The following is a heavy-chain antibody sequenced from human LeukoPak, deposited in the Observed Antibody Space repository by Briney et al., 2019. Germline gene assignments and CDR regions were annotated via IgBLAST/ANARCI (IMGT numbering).Heavy chain of an antibody. J-gene: IGHJ5*02. CDR1: GGSFSGYY. V-gene: IGHV4-34*01. CDR3: VGGRFDP. CDR2: INHSGST. Sequence: PSETLSLTCAVYGGSFSGYYWSWIRQPPGKGLEWIGEINHSGSTNYNPSLKSRVTISVDTSKNQFSLKLSSVTAADTAVYYCVGGRFDPWGQGTLVTVSS.